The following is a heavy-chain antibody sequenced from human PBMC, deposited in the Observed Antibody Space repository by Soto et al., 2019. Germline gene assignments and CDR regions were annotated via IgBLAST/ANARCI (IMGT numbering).Heavy chain of an antibody. CDR3: ATVRGYKYGTIEN. CDR1: EFTFGSYA. CDR2: ISGGGDIT. Sequence: GGSLRLSCAASEFTFGSYAMSWVRQAPGKGLEWVSVISGGGDITYYADSVKGRFTVSRDNSKNTLYVQMDSLGVEDTAVYYCATVRGYKYGTIENWGQGTLVTVSS. D-gene: IGHD5-18*01. V-gene: IGHV3-23*01. J-gene: IGHJ4*02.